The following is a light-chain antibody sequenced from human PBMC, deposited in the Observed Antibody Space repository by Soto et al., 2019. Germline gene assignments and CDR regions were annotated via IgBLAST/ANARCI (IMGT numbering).Light chain of an antibody. Sequence: QSVLTPPASVSGSPSQATTISCTGTSSDVGLYDYVSWYQQHPGKAPQLMIYAVSNRPSGVSNRLSASKSGNTASLFISGLQAEDEADYYCSSYTSDSSYVFGSGTKVTVL. CDR2: AVS. V-gene: IGLV2-14*01. CDR1: SSDVGLYDY. CDR3: SSYTSDSSYV. J-gene: IGLJ1*01.